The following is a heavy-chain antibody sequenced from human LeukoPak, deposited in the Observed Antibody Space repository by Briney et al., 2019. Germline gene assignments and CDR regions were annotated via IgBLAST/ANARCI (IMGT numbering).Heavy chain of an antibody. CDR1: GFNFSSYW. CDR3: ARGSGSFSGGFDY. J-gene: IGHJ4*02. D-gene: IGHD1-26*01. Sequence: GGSLRLSCAASGFNFSSYWMHWVRQAPGKGLVWVSLIKTDAITTIYADSVKGRFTVSRDHAKNTLYLQMNSLRAEDTAVYYCARGSGSFSGGFDYWGQGTLVTVSS. CDR2: IKTDAITT. V-gene: IGHV3-74*01.